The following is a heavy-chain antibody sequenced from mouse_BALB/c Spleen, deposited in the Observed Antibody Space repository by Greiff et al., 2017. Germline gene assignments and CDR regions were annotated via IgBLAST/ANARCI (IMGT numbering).Heavy chain of an antibody. CDR1: GFTFSSYA. CDR3: ANYYGSSERTWFAY. Sequence: EVQGVESGGGLVKPGGSLKLSCAASGFTFSSYAMSWVRQTPEKRLEWVATISSGGSYTYYPDSVKGRFTISRDNAKNTLYLQMSSLRSEDTAMYYCANYYGSSERTWFAYWGQGTLVTVSA. J-gene: IGHJ3*01. CDR2: ISSGGSYT. D-gene: IGHD1-1*01. V-gene: IGHV5-9-3*01.